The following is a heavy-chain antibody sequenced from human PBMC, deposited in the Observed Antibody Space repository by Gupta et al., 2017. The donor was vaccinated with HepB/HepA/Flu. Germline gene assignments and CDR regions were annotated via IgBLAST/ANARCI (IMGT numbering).Heavy chain of an antibody. CDR1: GGSISSGGYY. D-gene: IGHD2-2*01. J-gene: IGHJ4*02. V-gene: IGHV4-31*03. CDR3: ARVKYCSSTSCYPFDY. CDR2: IYYSGST. Sequence: QVQLQESGPGLVKPSQTLSLTCTVSGGSISSGGYYWSWIRQHPGKGLEWIGYIYYSGSTYYNPSLKSRVTISVDTSKNQFSLKLSSVTAAETAVYYCARVKYCSSTSCYPFDYWGQGTLVTVSS.